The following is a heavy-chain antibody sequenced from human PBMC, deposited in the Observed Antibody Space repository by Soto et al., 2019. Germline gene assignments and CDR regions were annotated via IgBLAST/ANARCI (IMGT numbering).Heavy chain of an antibody. CDR2: ISYDGSNK. V-gene: IGHV3-30*03. D-gene: IGHD3-16*01. CDR3: ARDSSEIMITLLPGY. J-gene: IGHJ4*02. Sequence: PGGSLRLSCAASGFTFSSYGMHWVRQAPGKGLEWVAVISYDGSNKYYADSVKGRFTISRDNSKNTLYLQMNSLRAEDTAVYYCARDSSEIMITLLPGYWGQGT. CDR1: GFTFSSYG.